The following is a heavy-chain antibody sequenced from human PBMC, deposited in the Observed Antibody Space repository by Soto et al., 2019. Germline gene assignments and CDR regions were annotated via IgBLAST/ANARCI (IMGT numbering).Heavy chain of an antibody. J-gene: IGHJ3*02. Sequence: SETLSLTCTVSGGSISSYYWSWIRQPPGKGLEWIGYIYYSGSTNYNPSLKSRVTISVDTSKNQFSLKLSSVTAADTAVYYCARASIVGATISAFDIWGQGTMVTVSS. D-gene: IGHD1-26*01. CDR3: ARASIVGATISAFDI. V-gene: IGHV4-59*01. CDR2: IYYSGST. CDR1: GGSISSYY.